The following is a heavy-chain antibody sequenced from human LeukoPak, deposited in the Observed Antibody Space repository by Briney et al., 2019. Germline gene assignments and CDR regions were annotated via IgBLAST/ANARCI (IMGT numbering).Heavy chain of an antibody. CDR2: IIPIFGTA. V-gene: IGHV1-69*01. Sequence: ASVKVSCKASGGTFSSYAISWVRQAPGQGLEWMGGIIPIFGTANYAQKFQGRVTITADESTSTAYMELSGLRSEDTAVYYCARVGDSSGYYYTYYFDYWGQGTLVTVSS. CDR3: ARVGDSSGYYYTYYFDY. CDR1: GGTFSSYA. J-gene: IGHJ4*02. D-gene: IGHD3-22*01.